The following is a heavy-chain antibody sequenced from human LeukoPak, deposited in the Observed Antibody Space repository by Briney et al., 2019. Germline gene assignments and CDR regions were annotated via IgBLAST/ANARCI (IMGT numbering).Heavy chain of an antibody. D-gene: IGHD4-23*01. CDR3: AKHGGNSGYFDY. CDR1: GFTFSDYY. V-gene: IGHV3-23*01. CDR2: ISGSGGST. J-gene: IGHJ4*02. Sequence: GGSLRLSCAASGFTFSDYYMSWIRQAPGKGLEWVSAISGSGGSTYYADSVKGRFTISRDNSKNTLYLQMNSLRAEDTAVYYCAKHGGNSGYFDYWGQGTLVTVSS.